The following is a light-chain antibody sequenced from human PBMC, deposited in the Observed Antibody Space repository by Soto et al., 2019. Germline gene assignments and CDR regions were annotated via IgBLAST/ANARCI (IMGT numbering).Light chain of an antibody. CDR2: SAS. Sequence: IQMTQSPSSVSASVGDRVTITCRASQPISSWLAWYQQKPGQPHNLLIYSASTLRSGVPSRFSGSESGTLFTLSITNLQPEDFATYYCQQASSFPLTFGGGTKVEV. J-gene: IGKJ4*01. V-gene: IGKV1-12*01. CDR3: QQASSFPLT. CDR1: QPISSW.